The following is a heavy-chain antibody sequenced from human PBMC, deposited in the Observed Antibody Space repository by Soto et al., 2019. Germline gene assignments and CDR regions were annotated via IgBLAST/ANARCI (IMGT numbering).Heavy chain of an antibody. Sequence: SVKVSCKASGGTFSSYAISWVRQAPGQGLEWMGGIIPIFGTANYAQKFQGRVTITADESTSTAYMELSSLRSEDTAMYYCAIYSVGATDYYYYYGMDVWGQGTTVTVSS. D-gene: IGHD1-26*01. CDR2: IIPIFGTA. J-gene: IGHJ6*02. CDR1: GGTFSSYA. V-gene: IGHV1-69*13. CDR3: AIYSVGATDYYYYYGMDV.